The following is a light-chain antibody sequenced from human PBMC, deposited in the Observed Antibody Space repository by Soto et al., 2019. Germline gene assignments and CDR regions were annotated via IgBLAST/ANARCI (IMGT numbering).Light chain of an antibody. J-gene: IGLJ2*01. V-gene: IGLV2-14*01. CDR3: SSYTSSSTVV. CDR2: DVS. CDR1: SSDVGGYNY. Sequence: QSALTQPASVSGSPGQSITISCTGTSSDVGGYNYVSWYQQHPGKAPKLMIYDVSNWPSGVSNRFSGSKSGNTASLTISGLQAEDEADYYCSSYTSSSTVVFAGGAKVPVL.